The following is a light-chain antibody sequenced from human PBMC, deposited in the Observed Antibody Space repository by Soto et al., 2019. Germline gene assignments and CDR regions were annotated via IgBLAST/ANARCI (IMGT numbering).Light chain of an antibody. Sequence: QSALAQAASVSGSPGQSITISCTGTTSDIGAYNYVSWYQHHPGKAPKVMIYDVSNRPSGVSIRCSGSKSGTTASLTISGLRAEDEADYYCSSYSFSSPLMIFGGGTKLTVL. CDR1: TSDIGAYNY. CDR2: DVS. J-gene: IGLJ2*01. CDR3: SSYSFSSPLMI. V-gene: IGLV2-14*03.